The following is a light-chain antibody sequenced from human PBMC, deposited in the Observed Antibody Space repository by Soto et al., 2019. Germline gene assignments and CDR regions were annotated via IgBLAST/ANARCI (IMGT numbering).Light chain of an antibody. J-gene: IGKJ1*01. Sequence: TASPGAKATSTCRASQSVSGWLAWYQQKPGQAPRLLIYEASSRANGIPSRFTGSGSGTDFSLTISSLEPEDFATYYCQHSYSSSPTFGQGTKVDI. V-gene: IGKV3-11*01. CDR2: EAS. CDR1: QSVSGW. CDR3: QHSYSSSPT.